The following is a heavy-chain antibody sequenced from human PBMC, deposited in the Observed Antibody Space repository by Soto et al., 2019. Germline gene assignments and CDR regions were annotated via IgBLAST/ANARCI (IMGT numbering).Heavy chain of an antibody. CDR1: GGSVSSGSYY. D-gene: IGHD3-10*01. Sequence: ETLSLTCTVSGGSVSSGSYYWSWIRQPPGKGLEWIGYIYYSGSTNYNPSLKSRVTISVDTSKNQFSLKLSSVTAADTAVYYCASGTLWFGELPDYWGQGTLVTVSS. V-gene: IGHV4-61*01. CDR3: ASGTLWFGELPDY. J-gene: IGHJ4*02. CDR2: IYYSGST.